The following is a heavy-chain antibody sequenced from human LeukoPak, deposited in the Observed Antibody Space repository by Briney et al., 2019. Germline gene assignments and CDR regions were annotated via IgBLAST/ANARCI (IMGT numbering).Heavy chain of an antibody. J-gene: IGHJ3*02. CDR2: IYYSGST. CDR1: GGSFSSGSYY. V-gene: IGHV4-61*01. D-gene: IGHD3-9*01. Sequence: SETLSLTCTVSGGSFSSGSYYWSWIRQPPGKGLEWIGYIYYSGSTNYNPSIKSRATISVDTSKNQFSLKLSSVTAADTAVYYCARDLTYYDILTGYAKTGAFDIRGQGTMVTVSS. CDR3: ARDLTYYDILTGYAKTGAFDI.